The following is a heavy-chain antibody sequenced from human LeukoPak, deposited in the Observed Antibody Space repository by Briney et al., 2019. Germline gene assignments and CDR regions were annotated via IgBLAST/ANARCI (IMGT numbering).Heavy chain of an antibody. CDR2: IIPIFGTA. V-gene: IGHV1-69*13. CDR3: ARVISGGCSSTSCYSTVNDAFDI. CDR1: GYTFTGYY. D-gene: IGHD2-2*01. Sequence: SVKVSCKASGYTFTGYYMHWVRQAPGQGLEWMGGIIPIFGTANYAQKFQGRVTITADESTSTAYMELSSLRSEDTAVYYCARVISGGCSSTSCYSTVNDAFDIWGQGTMVTVSS. J-gene: IGHJ3*02.